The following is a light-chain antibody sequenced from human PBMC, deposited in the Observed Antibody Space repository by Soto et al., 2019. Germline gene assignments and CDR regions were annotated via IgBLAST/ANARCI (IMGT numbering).Light chain of an antibody. V-gene: IGKV3-20*01. CDR3: QQYDTSPLT. Sequence: EIVLTQSPGTLSLSPGERATLSCRASQSVSSNFLAWYQQKPGQAPRLLIYGASSRATGIPDRFSGSRSGTDFTLTISRLEPEDFVVYYCQQYDTSPLTFGGGTKVEIK. J-gene: IGKJ4*01. CDR1: QSVSSNF. CDR2: GAS.